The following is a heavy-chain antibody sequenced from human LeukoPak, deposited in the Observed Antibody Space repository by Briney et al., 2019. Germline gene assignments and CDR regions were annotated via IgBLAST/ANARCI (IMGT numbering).Heavy chain of an antibody. CDR1: GGSFSGYY. D-gene: IGHD4-17*01. CDR2: INHSGST. Sequence: PSETLSLTCAVYGGSFSGYYWSWIRQPPGKGLEWIGEINHSGSTNYNPSLKSRVTISVDTSKNQFSLKLSSVTAADTAVYYCARGTHDYGETSHYFDYWGQGTLVTVSS. V-gene: IGHV4-34*01. J-gene: IGHJ4*02. CDR3: ARGTHDYGETSHYFDY.